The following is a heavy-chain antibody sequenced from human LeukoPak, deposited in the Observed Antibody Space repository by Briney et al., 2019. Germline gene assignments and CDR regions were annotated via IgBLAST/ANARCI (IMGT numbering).Heavy chain of an antibody. CDR2: ISAYNGNT. CDR3: AREALPTGTAMDLDY. CDR1: GYTFTSYG. V-gene: IGHV1-18*01. J-gene: IGHJ4*02. D-gene: IGHD5-18*01. Sequence: ASVKVSCKASGYTFTSYGISWVRQAPGQGLEWMGWISAYNGNTNYAQKLQGRVTMTTDTSTSTAYMELRSLRSDDTAVYYCAREALPTGTAMDLDYWGQGTLVTVSS.